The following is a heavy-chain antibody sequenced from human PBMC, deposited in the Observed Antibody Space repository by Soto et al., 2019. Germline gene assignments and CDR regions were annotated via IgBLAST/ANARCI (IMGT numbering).Heavy chain of an antibody. CDR2: IIPIFGSA. J-gene: IGHJ5*02. D-gene: IGHD5-12*01. CDR3: AKDGGKDGYFGNWFDP. CDR1: GGTFSNYA. Sequence: QVQLVQSGAEVKKPGSSVKVSCKASGGTFSNYAITWVRQAPGQGLEWLGRIIPIFGSANFAQKFQGRVTLTAXXXTXXAYMELSSRRSDDTAVYYCAKDGGKDGYFGNWFDPWGQGTLVTVSS. V-gene: IGHV1-69*15.